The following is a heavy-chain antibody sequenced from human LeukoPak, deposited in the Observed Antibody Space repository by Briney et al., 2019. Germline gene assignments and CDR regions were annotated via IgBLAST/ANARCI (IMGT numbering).Heavy chain of an antibody. J-gene: IGHJ4*02. D-gene: IGHD6-13*01. CDR2: ISGSGGST. CDR3: AKDRPTVYSSSWLHFLDS. Sequence: GGTLRLSCAASGFTFSSYGMIWVRQAPGKGLEWVSGISGSGGSTYVADSVKGRFTVSRDNSKNTPYLQMNSLRADDTAVYYCAKDRPTVYSSSWLHFLDSWGQGTLVTVSS. V-gene: IGHV3-23*01. CDR1: GFTFSSYG.